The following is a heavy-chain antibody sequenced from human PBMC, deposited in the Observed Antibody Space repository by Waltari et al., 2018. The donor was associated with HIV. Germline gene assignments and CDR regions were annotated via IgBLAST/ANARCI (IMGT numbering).Heavy chain of an antibody. CDR2: LRDDGSNK. D-gene: IGHD3-16*01. CDR1: GFTFSSYG. CDR3: AKDRSGGIYWYFDL. J-gene: IGHJ2*01. V-gene: IGHV3-30*02. Sequence: QVQLVESGGGVVQPGGSLRLSCAASGFTFSSYGMHWVRQAPGKGLEWVAFLRDDGSNKYYADSVKGRFTISRDNSKNTLYLQMNSLRAEDTAVYYCAKDRSGGIYWYFDLWGRGTLVTVSS.